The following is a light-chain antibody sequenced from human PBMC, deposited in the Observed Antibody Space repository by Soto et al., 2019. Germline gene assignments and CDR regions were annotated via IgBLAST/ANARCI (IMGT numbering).Light chain of an antibody. CDR2: GAS. CDR3: QQYGSSPRT. J-gene: IGKJ1*01. CDR1: QSVSSSY. Sequence: EIVLAQSPGTLSLSPGERATLSCRASQSVSSSYLAWYQQKPGQAPRLLLYGASSRATGIPDRFSGSGSGTAFTLTISRMDPEDFAVYYCQQYGSSPRTFGQGTKVDIK. V-gene: IGKV3-20*01.